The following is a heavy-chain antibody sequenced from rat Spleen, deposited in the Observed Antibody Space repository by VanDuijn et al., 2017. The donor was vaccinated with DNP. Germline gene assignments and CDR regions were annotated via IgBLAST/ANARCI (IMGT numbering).Heavy chain of an antibody. J-gene: IGHJ2*01. CDR1: GFSLSNYD. CDR2: INSNGGVT. D-gene: IGHD1-11*01. Sequence: EVQLVESGGGLVQPGRSLKLSYAASGFSLSNYDMAWVRQAPTKGLEWVASINSNGGVTYYRDSVRGRFTVSRDNAKSTLYLQMDSLRPEDTATYYCATRGIYGGYDFWGQGVKVTVSS. V-gene: IGHV5-25*01. CDR3: ATRGIYGGYDF.